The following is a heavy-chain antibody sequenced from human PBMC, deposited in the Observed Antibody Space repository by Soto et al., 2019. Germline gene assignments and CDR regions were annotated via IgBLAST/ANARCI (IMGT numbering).Heavy chain of an antibody. V-gene: IGHV3-23*01. CDR1: GFTFNNYA. CDR3: AKGRGGSGSLTPRVDF. J-gene: IGHJ4*02. CDR2: ISGGGDTT. D-gene: IGHD3-10*01. Sequence: PVGSLRLSCAASGFTFNNYAMTWVRQAPGKGLEWVSAISGGGDTTSYADSVKGRFTVSRDGSKNTLYLQMSSLRAEDTALYYCAKGRGGSGSLTPRVDFWGQGTLVTVSS.